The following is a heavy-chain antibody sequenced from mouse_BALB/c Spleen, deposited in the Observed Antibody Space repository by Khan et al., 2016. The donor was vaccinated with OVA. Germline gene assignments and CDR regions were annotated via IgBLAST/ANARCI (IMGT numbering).Heavy chain of an antibody. J-gene: IGHJ3*01. Sequence: QVQLQQSGAELARPGASVKLSCKASGYTFTDYYINWVKQRTGEGLEGSGENYPGSGNTYYNEKFKGKATLTADKSSSTAFMQLSSLTSETSAVYFCASSNIGSFAYWGPGTLVTVSA. D-gene: IGHD2-2*01. V-gene: IGHV1-77*01. CDR2: NYPGSGNT. CDR1: GYTFTDYY. CDR3: ASSNIGSFAY.